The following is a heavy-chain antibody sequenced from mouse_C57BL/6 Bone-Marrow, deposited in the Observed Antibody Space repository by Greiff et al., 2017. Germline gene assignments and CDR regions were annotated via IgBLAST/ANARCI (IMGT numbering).Heavy chain of an antibody. CDR3: ASYGSSYKTWFAY. J-gene: IGHJ3*01. Sequence: VVESGGGLVQPGGSLSLSCAASGFTFTDYYMSWVRQPPGKALEWLGFIRNKANGYTTEYSASVKGRFTISRDNSQSSLYLQMNALRAEASATYYCASYGSSYKTWFAYWGQGTMVTVSA. V-gene: IGHV7-3*01. D-gene: IGHD1-1*01. CDR2: IRNKANGYTT. CDR1: GFTFTDYY.